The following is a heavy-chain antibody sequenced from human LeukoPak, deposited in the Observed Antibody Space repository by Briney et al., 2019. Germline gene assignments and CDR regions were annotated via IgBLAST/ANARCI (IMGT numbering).Heavy chain of an antibody. V-gene: IGHV3-30*03. CDR1: GFTFSSYW. Sequence: GGSLRLSCAASGFTFSSYWMSWVRQAPGKGLEWVILISYDGSSKYYADSVKGRFTISRDNSKNTLYLQMNSLRAEDTAVYYCARGYYYGSNWGQGTLVTVPS. CDR3: ARGYYYGSN. J-gene: IGHJ4*02. CDR2: ISYDGSSK. D-gene: IGHD3-10*01.